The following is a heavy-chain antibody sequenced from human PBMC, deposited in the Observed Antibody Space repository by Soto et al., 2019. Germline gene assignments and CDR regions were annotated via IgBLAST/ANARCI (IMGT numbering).Heavy chain of an antibody. J-gene: IGHJ4*02. D-gene: IGHD1-7*01. CDR2: ISSSGDST. V-gene: IGHV3-11*06. CDR1: GFTFSDYY. Sequence: QVQVVESGGGLVKPGGSLRLSCAASGFTFSDYYMSWIRQAPGKGLEWVSFISSSGDSTKYADSVKGRFTISRDNAKNSLYLQLNSLRAEDTAVYYCARGGVKGTTSRGQVYNWRQGTLVTVSS. CDR3: ARGGVKGTTSRGQVYN.